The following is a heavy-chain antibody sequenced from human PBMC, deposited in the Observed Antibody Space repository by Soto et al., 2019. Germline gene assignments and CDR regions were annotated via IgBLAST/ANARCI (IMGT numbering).Heavy chain of an antibody. CDR2: IYYSGST. CDR1: GGSISSYY. Sequence: SETLSLTCTVSGGSISSYYWSWIRQPPGKGLEWIGYIYYSGSTNYNPSLKSRVTISVDTSKNQFSLKLSSVTAADTAVYYCARSYYDILTGYYRFPDYWGQGTLVTVSS. CDR3: ARSYYDILTGYYRFPDY. D-gene: IGHD3-9*01. V-gene: IGHV4-59*01. J-gene: IGHJ4*02.